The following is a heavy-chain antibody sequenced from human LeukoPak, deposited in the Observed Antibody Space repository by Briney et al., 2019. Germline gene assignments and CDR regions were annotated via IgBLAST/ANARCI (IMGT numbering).Heavy chain of an antibody. J-gene: IGHJ5*02. CDR1: GFTFSDYY. CDR3: ARDLYLGYYDSSGYPPT. D-gene: IGHD3-22*01. CDR2: ISSSGSTI. Sequence: GGSLRLSCAASGFTFSDYYMSWIRQAPGKGLEWVSYISSSGSTIYYADSAKGRFTISRDNAKNSLYLQMNSLRAEDTAVYYCARDLYLGYYDSSGYPPTWGQGTLVTVSS. V-gene: IGHV3-11*04.